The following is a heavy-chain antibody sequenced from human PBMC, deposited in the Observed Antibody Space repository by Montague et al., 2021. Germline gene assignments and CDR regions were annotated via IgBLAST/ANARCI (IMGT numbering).Heavy chain of an antibody. CDR2: IYSSGST. V-gene: IGHV4-39*01. CDR3: TRPGGYCTNDTCYFWFAP. D-gene: IGHD2-8*01. CDR1: GGSISRSSYY. Sequence: SESLSLTCTVSGGSISRSSYYWGWIHQPPGKGLEWIGSIYSSGSTYYNPSLKSRVTISADTSKNQFSLKLSSVTAADTAVYYRTRPGGYCTNDTCYFWFAPWGQGILVTVSS. J-gene: IGHJ5*02.